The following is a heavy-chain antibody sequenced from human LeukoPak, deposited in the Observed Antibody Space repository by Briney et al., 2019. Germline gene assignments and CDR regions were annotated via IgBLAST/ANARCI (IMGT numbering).Heavy chain of an antibody. Sequence: SETLSLTCAVSGDSISYHNYYWAWIRQPPGKGLEWIGTVYYTGNTYYNPSLKGRVAISVDTSKNQFSLQLTSMTAADTAVYYCARLRAMAGHRGGFDFWGRGTMVTVSS. J-gene: IGHJ3*01. CDR1: GDSISYHNYY. V-gene: IGHV4-39*01. CDR2: VYYTGNT. D-gene: IGHD6-19*01. CDR3: ARLRAMAGHRGGFDF.